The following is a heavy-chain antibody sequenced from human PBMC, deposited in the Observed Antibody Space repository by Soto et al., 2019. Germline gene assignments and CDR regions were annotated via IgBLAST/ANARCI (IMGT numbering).Heavy chain of an antibody. CDR2: INPSGGAT. V-gene: IGHV1-46*01. D-gene: IGHD2-15*01. CDR1: GYTFINFF. J-gene: IGHJ3*02. Sequence: ASVKVSCKASGYTFINFFIHWVRQAPGQGLEWVGIINPSGGATTYPQKFQGRVTMTRDTSTSTVYMDVSSLRFDDTGVYYCARSHCSGGSCYLGAFDIWGQGTMVTVSS. CDR3: ARSHCSGGSCYLGAFDI.